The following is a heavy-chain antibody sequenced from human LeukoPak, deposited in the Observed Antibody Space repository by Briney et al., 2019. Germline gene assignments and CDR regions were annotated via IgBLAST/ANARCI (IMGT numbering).Heavy chain of an antibody. CDR1: GFTISSYA. D-gene: IGHD2-8*01. J-gene: IGHJ4*02. Sequence: GGSLRLSCAASGFTISSYAMSWVRQAPGKGLEWVSAISSSGRSTYYADSVKGRFTISRDNSKNTLYLQMNSLGAEDMTMYYCATARYCATAVCPHFDYWGQGTRVTVSS. CDR3: ATARYCATAVCPHFDY. CDR2: ISSSGRST. V-gene: IGHV3-23*01.